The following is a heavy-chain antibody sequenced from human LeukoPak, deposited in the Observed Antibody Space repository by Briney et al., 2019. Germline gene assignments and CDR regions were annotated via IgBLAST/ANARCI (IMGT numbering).Heavy chain of an antibody. J-gene: IGHJ4*02. CDR2: IRSKAYGGTT. D-gene: IGHD3-10*01. V-gene: IGHV3-49*03. Sequence: GGSLRLSCAASGFTFSDYYMSWIRQAPGMGLEWVGFIRSKAYGGTTENAASVKGRFTISRDDSKSIAYLQMNSLKTEDTAVYYCTGSFGELTFFDYWGLGTLVAVSS. CDR3: TGSFGELTFFDY. CDR1: GFTFSDYY.